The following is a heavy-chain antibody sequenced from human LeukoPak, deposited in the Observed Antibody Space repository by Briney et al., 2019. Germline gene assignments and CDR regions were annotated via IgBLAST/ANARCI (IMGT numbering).Heavy chain of an antibody. CDR3: ARDTIYSNYFFAFDI. J-gene: IGHJ3*02. D-gene: IGHD4-11*01. CDR2: ISSSSYI. V-gene: IGHV3-21*01. CDR1: GFTFSSDS. Sequence: PGGSLRLSCAASGFTFSSDSMNWFRQAPGKGLEWVSSISSSSYIYYADSVKGRFTISRDNAKNSLYLQMNSLRAEDTAVYYCARDTIYSNYFFAFDIWGQGTMVTVSS.